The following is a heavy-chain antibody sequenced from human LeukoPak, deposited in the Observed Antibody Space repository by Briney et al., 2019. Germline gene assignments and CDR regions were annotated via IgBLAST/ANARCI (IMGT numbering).Heavy chain of an antibody. CDR1: SGSISNYY. V-gene: IGHV4-59*01. CDR3: ARIGIVVVTPYFEY. CDR2: IHYSGST. J-gene: IGHJ4*02. D-gene: IGHD2-21*02. Sequence: SETLSLTCGVSSGSISNYYWSWIRQPPGKGLEWIAYIHYSGSTHYNPSLRSRATISVDTSKNQFSLRLSSVTTADTAVYYCARIGIVVVTPYFEYWGQGTLVTVSS.